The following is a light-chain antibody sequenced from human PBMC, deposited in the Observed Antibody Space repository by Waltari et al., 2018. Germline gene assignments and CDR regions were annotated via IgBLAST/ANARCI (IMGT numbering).Light chain of an antibody. CDR1: QSVGGNH. CDR2: GAS. Sequence: EIVLTQSPGPLSLSPGERATLSCRASQSVGGNHLAWYQQKPGQAPRLLIYGASNRLTGIPDRFSGSGSGTDFTLTITRVEPEDFAVYFCQQYGSSPSFTFGGGTRVEIK. J-gene: IGKJ4*01. CDR3: QQYGSSPSFT. V-gene: IGKV3-20*01.